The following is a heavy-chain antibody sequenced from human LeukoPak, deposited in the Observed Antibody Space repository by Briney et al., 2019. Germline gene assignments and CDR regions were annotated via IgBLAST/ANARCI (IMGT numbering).Heavy chain of an antibody. J-gene: IGHJ4*02. CDR2: IWYDGSNK. D-gene: IGHD2-21*01. CDR1: GFTFSNYG. Sequence: GGSLRLSCAASGFTFSNYGMHWVRQAPGKGLEWVAVIWYDGSNKYYSDSVKGRFTISRDNSKNTLYLQMNSLRAEDTAVYYCAKRGDDDYADYWGQGTLVTVSS. V-gene: IGHV3-33*06. CDR3: AKRGDDDYADY.